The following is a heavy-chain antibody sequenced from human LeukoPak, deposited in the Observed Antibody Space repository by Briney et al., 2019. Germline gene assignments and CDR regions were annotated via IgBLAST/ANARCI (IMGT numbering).Heavy chain of an antibody. V-gene: IGHV1-18*01. Sequence: GASVKVSCKASGYTFSRYGISWVRQAPGQGLEWMGWVSTYNGNTNYAQKLQGRVTMTTDTSTSTAYMELRSLRSDDTAVYYCARESGYCSNTSCYTDYWGQGTLVTVSS. CDR1: GYTFSRYG. J-gene: IGHJ4*02. CDR3: ARESGYCSNTSCYTDY. D-gene: IGHD2-2*02. CDR2: VSTYNGNT.